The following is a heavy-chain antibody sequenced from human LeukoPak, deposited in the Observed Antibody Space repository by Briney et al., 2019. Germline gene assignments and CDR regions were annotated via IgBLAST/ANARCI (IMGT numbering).Heavy chain of an antibody. CDR1: GGSISSYY. CDR2: IYYSGST. D-gene: IGHD1-14*01. V-gene: IGHV4-59*04. J-gene: IGHJ2*01. CDR3: ASPTGNYWYFDL. Sequence: SETLSLTCTVSGGSISSYYWSWIRQPPGKGLEWIGTIYYSGSTYYDPSLKSRVTISVDRSKNQFSLKLSSVTAADTAVYYCASPTGNYWYFDLWGRGTLVTVSS.